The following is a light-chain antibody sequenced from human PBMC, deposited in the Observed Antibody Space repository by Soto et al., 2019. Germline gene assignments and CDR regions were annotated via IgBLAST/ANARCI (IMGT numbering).Light chain of an antibody. J-gene: IGKJ1*01. CDR2: GAS. CDR1: QSVSSSY. CDR3: QQYGSSPWT. Sequence: VLKQSPGTLSLYPGERATLSCRASQSVSSSYLAWYQQKPGQAPRLLIYGASSRATGIPDRFSGSGSGTDFTLTISRLEPEDFAVYYCQQYGSSPWTFGQRSKVAIK. V-gene: IGKV3-20*01.